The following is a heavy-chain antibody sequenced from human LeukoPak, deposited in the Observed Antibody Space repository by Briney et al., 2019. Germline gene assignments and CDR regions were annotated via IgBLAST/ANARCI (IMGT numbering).Heavy chain of an antibody. CDR1: GGSISGYY. D-gene: IGHD6-13*01. Sequence: SETLSLTCSVSGGSISGYYWSWIRQPPGKGLEWIGYISYTGSTNSNPSLKSRVTISVDTSKNQFSLKLSSVTAADTAVYYCARDTRGSSWSYYFDYWGQGTLVTVSS. J-gene: IGHJ4*02. CDR3: ARDTRGSSWSYYFDY. CDR2: ISYTGST. V-gene: IGHV4-59*01.